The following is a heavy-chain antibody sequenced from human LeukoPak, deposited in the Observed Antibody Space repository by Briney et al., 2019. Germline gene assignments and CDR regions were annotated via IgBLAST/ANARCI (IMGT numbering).Heavy chain of an antibody. D-gene: IGHD3-3*01. CDR2: IDHGGST. CDR3: ATDFDGIDAFDF. CDR1: GESFSGYY. Sequence: SETLSLTCDVYGESFSGYYWTWIRQAPGKGVEWIGEIDHGGSTNYNPSRESRLSISVERSRTQFSLSLNSVTAADTALYYCATDFDGIDAFDFWGQGTMVTVSS. J-gene: IGHJ3*01. V-gene: IGHV4-34*01.